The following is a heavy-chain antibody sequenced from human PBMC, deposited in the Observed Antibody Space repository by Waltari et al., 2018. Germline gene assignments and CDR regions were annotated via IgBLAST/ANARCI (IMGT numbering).Heavy chain of an antibody. CDR1: GGSISSHY. V-gene: IGHV4-59*11. CDR3: ARSIAAAATGWFDP. Sequence: QVQLQESGPGLVKPSETLSLTCTVSGGSISSHYWSWIRQPPGKGLEWIGYIYYSGSTNYNPSLNSRVTISVDTSKNQFSLKLSSVTAADTAVYYCARSIAAAATGWFDPWGQGTLVTVSS. D-gene: IGHD6-13*01. CDR2: IYYSGST. J-gene: IGHJ5*02.